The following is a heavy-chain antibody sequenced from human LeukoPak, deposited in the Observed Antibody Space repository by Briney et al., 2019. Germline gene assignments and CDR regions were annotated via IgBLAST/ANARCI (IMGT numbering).Heavy chain of an antibody. D-gene: IGHD1-26*01. CDR2: MYYSGST. CDR1: GGSISSSSYY. J-gene: IGHJ4*02. CDR3: ATSSGSYYY. Sequence: SETLSLTCTVSGGSISSSSYYWGWIRQPPGKGLEWIGSMYYSGSTYYNPSLKSRVTISVDTSKNQFSLKLSSVTAADTAVYYCATSSGSYYYWGQGTLVTVSS. V-gene: IGHV4-39*01.